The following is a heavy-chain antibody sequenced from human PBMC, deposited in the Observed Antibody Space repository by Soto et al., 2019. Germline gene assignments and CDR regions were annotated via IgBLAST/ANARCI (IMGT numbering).Heavy chain of an antibody. D-gene: IGHD3-16*02. Sequence: KASETLSLTCTVSGGSISSYYWSWIRQPPGKGLEWIGYIYYSGSTNYNPSLKSRVTISVDTSKNQFSLKLSSVTAADTAVYYCARDQKYVWGSYRYSVGAFDIWGKGTMVTVSS. CDR2: IYYSGST. J-gene: IGHJ3*02. V-gene: IGHV4-59*01. CDR3: ARDQKYVWGSYRYSVGAFDI. CDR1: GGSISSYY.